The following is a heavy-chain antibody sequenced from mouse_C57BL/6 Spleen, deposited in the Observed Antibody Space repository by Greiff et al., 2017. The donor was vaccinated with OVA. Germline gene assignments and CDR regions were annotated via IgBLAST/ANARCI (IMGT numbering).Heavy chain of an antibody. CDR2: IDPSDSET. CDR3: ARNSGAMDY. V-gene: IGHV1-52*01. CDR1: GYTFTSYW. J-gene: IGHJ4*01. Sequence: QVQLQQPGAELVRPGSSVKLSCKASGYTFTSYWMHWVKQRPIQGLEWIGNIDPSDSETHYNQKFKDKATLTVDKCSSTAYMQLSSLTSEDSAGYYCARNSGAMDYWGQGTSVTVSS. D-gene: IGHD3-2*02.